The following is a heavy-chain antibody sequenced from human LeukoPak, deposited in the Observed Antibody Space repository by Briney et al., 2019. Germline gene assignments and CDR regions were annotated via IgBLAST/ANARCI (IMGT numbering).Heavy chain of an antibody. Sequence: RTSETLSLTCAVYGGSFSGYYWSWIRQPPGKGLEWIGEINHSGSTNYNPSLKSRVTISADTSKNQFSLKLSSVTAADTAVYYCAREGVLRYFDWLFRPNGYFDYWGQGTLVTVSS. CDR2: INHSGST. V-gene: IGHV4-34*01. D-gene: IGHD3-9*01. CDR3: AREGVLRYFDWLFRPNGYFDY. J-gene: IGHJ4*02. CDR1: GGSFSGYY.